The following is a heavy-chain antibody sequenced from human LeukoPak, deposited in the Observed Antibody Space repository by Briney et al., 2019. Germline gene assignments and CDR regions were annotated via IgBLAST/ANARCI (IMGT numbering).Heavy chain of an antibody. J-gene: IGHJ4*02. CDR1: GFTFSSYA. Sequence: GGSLRLSCAASGFTFSSYAMSWVRQAPGKGLEWVSAISGSGGSTYNADSVKGRFTISRDNSKNTRYLQMNSLRAEDTAVYYCAKDINYDIPFDYWGQGTLVTVSS. V-gene: IGHV3-23*01. CDR3: AKDINYDIPFDY. D-gene: IGHD3-22*01. CDR2: ISGSGGST.